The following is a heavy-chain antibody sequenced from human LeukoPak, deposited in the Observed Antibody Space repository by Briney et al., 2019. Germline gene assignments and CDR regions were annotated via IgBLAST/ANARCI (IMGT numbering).Heavy chain of an antibody. Sequence: ASVKVSCKASGYTFTSYGISWVRQAPGQGLEWMAIINPSGGGTKYAQKLQGRVTMTRDTPTNTVYMELSSLRTEDTAVYYCASVYLYGMDVWGQGTTVTVSS. CDR1: GYTFTSYG. V-gene: IGHV1-46*01. D-gene: IGHD2-8*01. CDR2: INPSGGGT. J-gene: IGHJ6*02. CDR3: ASVYLYGMDV.